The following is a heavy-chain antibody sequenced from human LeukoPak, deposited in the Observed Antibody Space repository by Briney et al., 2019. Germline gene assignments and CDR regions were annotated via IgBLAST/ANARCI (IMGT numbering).Heavy chain of an antibody. CDR3: ATRPAYSSDSTDYQGGN. J-gene: IGHJ4*02. CDR1: GYSFPNYW. D-gene: IGHD3-22*01. V-gene: IGHV5-51*01. CDR2: IYPGDSDT. Sequence: AGESLKISCKGSGYSFPNYWIGWVRQMPGKGLEWMGIIYPGDSDTKYSPSFRGRVTISADKSISTAYLQWNSLKASDTAMYYCATRPAYSSDSTDYQGGNWGQGTLVTVSS.